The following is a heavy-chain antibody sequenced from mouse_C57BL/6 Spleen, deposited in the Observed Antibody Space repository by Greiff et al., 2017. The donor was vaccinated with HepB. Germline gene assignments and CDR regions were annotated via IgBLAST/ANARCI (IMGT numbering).Heavy chain of an antibody. CDR1: GYAFSSSW. J-gene: IGHJ2*01. CDR2: DDPGDGDT. CDR3: ARSSYYVDY. V-gene: IGHV1-82*01. Sequence: QQSGPELVKPGASVKISCKASGYAFSSSWMNWVKQRPGKGLEWIGRDDPGDGDTNYNGKFKGKATLTADKSSSTAYRQLSSLTSEDSAVYFCARSSYYVDYWGQGTTLTVSS. D-gene: IGHD1-1*01.